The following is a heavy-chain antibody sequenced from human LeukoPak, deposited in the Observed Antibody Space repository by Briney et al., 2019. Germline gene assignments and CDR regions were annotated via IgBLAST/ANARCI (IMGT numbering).Heavy chain of an antibody. CDR3: AKDDSSSWLYYFDY. CDR2: IQYDGSNK. CDR1: GFTFSSYG. Sequence: GGSLRLSCAASGFTFSSYGMHWVRQAPGKGLEWVAFIQYDGSNKYYADSVKGRFTISRDNSKNTLYLQMNSLRAEDTAVYYCAKDDSSSWLYYFDYWGQGTLVTVSS. V-gene: IGHV3-30*02. J-gene: IGHJ4*02. D-gene: IGHD6-13*01.